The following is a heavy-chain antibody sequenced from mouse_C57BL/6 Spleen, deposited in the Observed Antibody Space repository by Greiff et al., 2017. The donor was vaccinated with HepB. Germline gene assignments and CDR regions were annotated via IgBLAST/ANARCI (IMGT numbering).Heavy chain of an antibody. Sequence: EVQGVESGGGLVKPGGSLKLSCAASGFTFSDYGMHWVRQAPEKGLEWVAYISSGSSTIYYADTVKGRFTISRDNAKNTLFLQMTSLRSEDTAMYYCAKGSITTVVATNFDYWGQGTTLTVSS. CDR1: GFTFSDYG. V-gene: IGHV5-17*01. CDR2: ISSGSSTI. J-gene: IGHJ2*01. D-gene: IGHD1-1*01. CDR3: AKGSITTVVATNFDY.